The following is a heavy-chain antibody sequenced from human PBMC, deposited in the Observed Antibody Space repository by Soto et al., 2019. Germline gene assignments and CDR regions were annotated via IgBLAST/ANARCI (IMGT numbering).Heavy chain of an antibody. J-gene: IGHJ5*02. D-gene: IGHD3-10*01. V-gene: IGHV4-39*01. CDR3: ARLRSGSYWNWFDP. CDR1: GGSISSSSYY. Sequence: SETLSLTCTVSGGSISSSSYYWGWIRQPPGKGLEWIGSIYYSGSTYYNPSLKSRVTISVDTSKNQFSLKLSSVTAADTAVYYCARLRSGSYWNWFDPWGQGTLVT. CDR2: IYYSGST.